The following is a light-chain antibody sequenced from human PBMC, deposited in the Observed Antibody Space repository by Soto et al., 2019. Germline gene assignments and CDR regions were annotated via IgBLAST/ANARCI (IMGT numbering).Light chain of an antibody. Sequence: EIVMTQSPATLSVSPGERATLSCRASQSVSSNLAWYQKKPGQAPRLLIYGASTRATGIPARFSGSGSGTEFNLTISSLQSEDFAVYYCQRQNNWTRTFGQGTKVDIK. CDR3: QRQNNWTRT. CDR2: GAS. CDR1: QSVSSN. V-gene: IGKV3-15*01. J-gene: IGKJ1*01.